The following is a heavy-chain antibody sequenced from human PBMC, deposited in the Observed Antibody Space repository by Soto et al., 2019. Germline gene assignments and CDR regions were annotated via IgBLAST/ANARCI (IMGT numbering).Heavy chain of an antibody. J-gene: IGHJ4*02. CDR2: IVIYNGKT. CDR3: ARAPKYSYDSESWFDY. Sequence: QVQLVQSGVEMKRPGASVKVSCKTSGYTFTNHAIHWVRQSPGQGLEWMGGIVIYNGKTHYAQKFQGRVSVTKDTPTSTVHMELRSLRSDDTAVYYCARAPKYSYDSESWFDYWGQGTPVTVSS. CDR1: GYTFTNHA. D-gene: IGHD3-10*01. V-gene: IGHV1-18*01.